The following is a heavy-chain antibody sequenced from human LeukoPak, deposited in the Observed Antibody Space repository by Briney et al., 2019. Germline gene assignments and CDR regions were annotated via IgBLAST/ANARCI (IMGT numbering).Heavy chain of an antibody. V-gene: IGHV3-30*02. D-gene: IGHD4-17*01. Sequence: GGSLRLSCAASGFPFRSYAMHWVRQAPGKGLEWVAFIRYDGSYKYYADSVKGRFTISRDNSKNTLSLQMNSLRAEDTAVYYCAKNPYGDYVLDYYYYMDVWGKGTTVTISS. CDR2: IRYDGSYK. CDR1: GFPFRSYA. J-gene: IGHJ6*03. CDR3: AKNPYGDYVLDYYYYMDV.